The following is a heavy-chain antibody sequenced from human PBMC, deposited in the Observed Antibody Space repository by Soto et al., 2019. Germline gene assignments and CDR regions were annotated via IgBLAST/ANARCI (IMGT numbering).Heavy chain of an antibody. CDR1: GYTLNEVA. Sequence: GASVKVSCKVSGYTLNEVAMHWVRQAPGKGLEWLGGISPDKADTNYAQKLQGRVTMTTDTSTSTAYMELRSLRSDDTAVYYCARIAAAGTWWFDPWGQGTLVTVSS. D-gene: IGHD6-13*01. CDR3: ARIAAAGTWWFDP. V-gene: IGHV1-18*01. J-gene: IGHJ5*02. CDR2: ISPDKADT.